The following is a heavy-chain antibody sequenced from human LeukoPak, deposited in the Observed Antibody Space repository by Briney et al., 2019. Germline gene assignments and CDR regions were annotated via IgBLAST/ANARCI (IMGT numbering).Heavy chain of an antibody. J-gene: IGHJ6*03. V-gene: IGHV4-59*08. CDR1: GGSISGSH. Sequence: SETLSLTCTVSGGSISGSHWNWIRQPPGKGLEWIGYIYYSGSTDSNPSLKSRVTISVDTSKNQFTLKLTSVTAADTAMSYLWRRNVWVIWAGGTSDSVFWECIRGK. D-gene: IGHD3-16*01. CDR2: IYYSGST. CDR3: WRRNVWVIWAGGTSDSVFWECI.